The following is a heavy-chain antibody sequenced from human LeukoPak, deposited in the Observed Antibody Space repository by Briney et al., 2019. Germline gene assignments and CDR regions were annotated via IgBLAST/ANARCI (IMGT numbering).Heavy chain of an antibody. CDR3: ARGTGYSDNWFDP. J-gene: IGHJ5*02. CDR2: TYYRSKWYN. CDR1: GDSVSSNSAA. Sequence: SQTLSLTCAISGDSVSSNSAAWNWIRQSPSRGLEWLGRTYYRSKWYNDYAISVKSRITINPDTSKNHFSLQLNSVAPEDTAVYYCARGTGYSDNWFDPWGQGTLVTVSS. V-gene: IGHV6-1*01. D-gene: IGHD2-21*01.